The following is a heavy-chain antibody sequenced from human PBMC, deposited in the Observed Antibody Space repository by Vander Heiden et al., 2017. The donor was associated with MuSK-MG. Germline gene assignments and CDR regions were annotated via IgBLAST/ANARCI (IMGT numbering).Heavy chain of an antibody. D-gene: IGHD4-17*01. CDR1: GFTFSSYS. J-gene: IGHJ5*02. Sequence: EVQLVESGGGLVQPGGSLRLSCAASGFTFSSYSMNWVRQAPGKGLEWVSYISSSSSTIYYADSVKGRFTISRDNAKNSLYLQMNSLRAEDTAVYYCARDQYGDYGWFDPWGQGTLVTVSS. V-gene: IGHV3-48*01. CDR3: ARDQYGDYGWFDP. CDR2: ISSSSSTI.